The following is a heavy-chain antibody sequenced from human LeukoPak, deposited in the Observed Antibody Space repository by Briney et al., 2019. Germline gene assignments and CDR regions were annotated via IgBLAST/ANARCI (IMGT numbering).Heavy chain of an antibody. D-gene: IGHD6-13*01. V-gene: IGHV1-69*06. J-gene: IGHJ4*02. Sequence: SVKVSCKASGGTFSSYAISWVRQAPGQGLEWMGGIIPIFGTANYAQKFQSRVTITADKSTSTAYMELSSLRSEDTAVYYCARAPAAGTDHFDYWGQGTLVTVSS. CDR3: ARAPAAGTDHFDY. CDR1: GGTFSSYA. CDR2: IIPIFGTA.